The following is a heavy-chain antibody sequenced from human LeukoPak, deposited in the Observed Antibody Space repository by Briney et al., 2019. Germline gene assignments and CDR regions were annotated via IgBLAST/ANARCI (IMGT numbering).Heavy chain of an antibody. V-gene: IGHV3-33*01. CDR1: GFIFSSYG. J-gene: IGHJ4*02. CDR3: AREDCSSGSCYFEY. Sequence: GGSLRLSCAASGFIFSSYGMHWARQAPGKGLEWVAVIWYDGSKRNYADSVKGRFTISRDNSKNTLYLQMNSLRVEDTAVYYCAREDCSSGSCYFEYWGQGTLVTVSS. CDR2: IWYDGSKR. D-gene: IGHD2-15*01.